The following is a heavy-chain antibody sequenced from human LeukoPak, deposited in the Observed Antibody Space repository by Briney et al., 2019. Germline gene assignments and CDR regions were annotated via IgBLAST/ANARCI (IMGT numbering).Heavy chain of an antibody. Sequence: GASVKVSCKASGGTFSSYAISWVRQAPGQGLEWMGGIIPIFGTANYAQKFQGRVTITADKSTSTAYMELSSLRSEDTAVYYCARVGIYGGNSVSDYWGQGTLVTVSS. CDR3: ARVGIYGGNSVSDY. CDR1: GGTFSSYA. J-gene: IGHJ4*02. D-gene: IGHD4-23*01. CDR2: IIPIFGTA. V-gene: IGHV1-69*06.